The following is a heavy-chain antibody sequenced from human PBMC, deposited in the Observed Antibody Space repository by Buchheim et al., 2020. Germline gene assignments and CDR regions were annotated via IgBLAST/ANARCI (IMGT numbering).Heavy chain of an antibody. CDR3: ARDSTGRPLDY. CDR1: GFTFSSYA. CDR2: MIGGSDSI. D-gene: IGHD3-10*01. Sequence: EVEMVESGGSLVQPGGSLRLSCVASGFTFSSYAMNWVRQVPGKGLEWLSYMIGGSDSIFYADSVKGRFTTSRDNAKNSLFLQMNSLRAGDTAVYYCARDSTGRPLDYWGQGTL. J-gene: IGHJ4*02. V-gene: IGHV3-48*01.